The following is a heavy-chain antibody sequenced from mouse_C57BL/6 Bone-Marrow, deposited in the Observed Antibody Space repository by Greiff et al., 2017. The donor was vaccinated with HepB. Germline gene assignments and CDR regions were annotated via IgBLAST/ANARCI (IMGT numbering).Heavy chain of an antibody. CDR2: IYPGDGDT. J-gene: IGHJ1*03. V-gene: IGHV1-82*01. Sequence: VQLQQSGPELVKPGASVKISCKASGYAFSSSWMNWVKQRPGKGLEWIGRIYPGDGDTNYNGKFKGKATLTADKSSSPAYMQLSSLTSEDSAVYFCARLYDYLWYFDVWGKGTTVTVSS. CDR3: ARLYDYLWYFDV. D-gene: IGHD2-4*01. CDR1: GYAFSSSW.